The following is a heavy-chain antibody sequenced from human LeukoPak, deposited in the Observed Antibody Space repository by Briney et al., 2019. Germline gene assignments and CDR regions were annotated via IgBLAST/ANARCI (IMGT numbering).Heavy chain of an antibody. J-gene: IGHJ4*02. CDR1: GGSISSYY. D-gene: IGHD7-27*01. CDR3: ARRNWGTSGNFDY. V-gene: IGHV4-59*08. CDR2: IYYSGST. Sequence: SETLSLTCTVSGGSISSYYWSWIRQPPGKGLEWIGYIYYSGSTNYNPSLKSRVTISVDTSKNQFSLKLSSVTAADTAVYYCARRNWGTSGNFDYWGQGTLVTVSS.